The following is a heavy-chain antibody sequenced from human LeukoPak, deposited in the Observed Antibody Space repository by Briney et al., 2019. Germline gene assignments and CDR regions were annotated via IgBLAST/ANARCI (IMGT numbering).Heavy chain of an antibody. J-gene: IGHJ4*02. Sequence: GGSLRLSCAASGFAFSSYAMSWVRQAPGKGLEWVSAISGSGGSTYYADSVKGQFTISRDNSKNTLYLQMNSLRAEDTAVYYCAKAYCSGGSCYSYFDYWGQGTLVTVSS. CDR3: AKAYCSGGSCYSYFDY. V-gene: IGHV3-23*01. CDR2: ISGSGGST. D-gene: IGHD2-15*01. CDR1: GFAFSSYA.